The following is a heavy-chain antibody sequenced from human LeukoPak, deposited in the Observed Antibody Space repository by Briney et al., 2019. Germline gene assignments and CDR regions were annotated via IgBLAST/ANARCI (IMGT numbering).Heavy chain of an antibody. J-gene: IGHJ4*02. Sequence: SQTLSLTCAISGDSVSSNSVTWNWIRQSPSRGLEWLGRTYYRSTWYNDYAVSVRGRITVNPDTSKNQFSLHLNSVTPEDTAVYYCARDKCSTTSCYLDYWGQGTLVTVSS. CDR1: GDSVSSNSVT. D-gene: IGHD2-2*01. V-gene: IGHV6-1*01. CDR2: TYYRSTWYN. CDR3: ARDKCSTTSCYLDY.